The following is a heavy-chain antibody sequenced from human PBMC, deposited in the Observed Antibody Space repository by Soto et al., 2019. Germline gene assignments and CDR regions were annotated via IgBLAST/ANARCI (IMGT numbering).Heavy chain of an antibody. CDR3: ATGSFTSTGGRIGYHYNAMDV. V-gene: IGHV1-69*13. D-gene: IGHD1-1*01. J-gene: IGHJ6*02. CDR1: GGTFSSHS. Sequence: SVKVSCKSSGGTFSSHSINWVRQAPGQGLEWMGGIIPIFGPANFAKNFQGRVTVTADESTTTAYMELSSLTSEDTAVYYCATGSFTSTGGRIGYHYNAMDVWGQGTTVTVSS. CDR2: IIPIFGPA.